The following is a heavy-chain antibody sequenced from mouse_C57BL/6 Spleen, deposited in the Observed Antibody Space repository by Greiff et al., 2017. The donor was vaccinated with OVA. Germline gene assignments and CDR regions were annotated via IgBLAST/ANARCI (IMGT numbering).Heavy chain of an antibody. Sequence: QVQLQQSGPELVKPGASVKISCKASGYAFSSSWMNWVKQRPGKGLEWIGRIYPGDGDTNYNGKFKGKATLTADKYSSTAYMQLSSLTSEDSAVYFCARFTTVVADYWGQGTTLTVSS. J-gene: IGHJ2*01. CDR3: ARFTTVVADY. V-gene: IGHV1-82*01. D-gene: IGHD1-1*01. CDR2: IYPGDGDT. CDR1: GYAFSSSW.